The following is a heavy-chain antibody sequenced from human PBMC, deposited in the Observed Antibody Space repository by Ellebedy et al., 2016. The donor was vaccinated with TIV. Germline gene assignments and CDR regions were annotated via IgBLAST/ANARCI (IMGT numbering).Heavy chain of an antibody. V-gene: IGHV3-15*07. D-gene: IGHD5-24*01. CDR3: AKDREDGYQANYDAFDI. Sequence: GESLKISCAASGFTFTNAWMNWVRQAPGRGLEWVGRIKSKSNGGTADYAAPVKGRFTISRDDSKTTLYLQMDNLKTEDTAVYYCAKDREDGYQANYDAFDIWGQGTMVTVSS. J-gene: IGHJ3*02. CDR2: IKSKSNGGTA. CDR1: GFTFTNAW.